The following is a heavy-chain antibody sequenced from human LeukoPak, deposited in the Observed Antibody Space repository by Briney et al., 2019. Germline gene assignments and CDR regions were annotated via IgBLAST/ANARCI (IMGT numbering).Heavy chain of an antibody. CDR2: IYYSGST. J-gene: IGHJ4*02. D-gene: IGHD4-23*01. V-gene: IGHV4-39*01. CDR1: GGSISSSSYY. Sequence: PSETLSLTCTVSGGSISSSSYYWGWIRQPPGKGLEWIGSIYYSGSTYYNPSLKSRVPISVDTSKNQCSLKLSSVTAADTAVYYCARHGKVFDYWGQGTLVTVSS. CDR3: ARHGKVFDY.